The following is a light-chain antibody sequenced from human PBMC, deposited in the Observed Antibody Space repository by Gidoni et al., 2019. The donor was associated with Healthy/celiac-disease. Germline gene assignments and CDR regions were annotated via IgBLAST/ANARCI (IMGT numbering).Light chain of an antibody. Sequence: QSALTQPASESGSPGLSITISCPGTSSDVGSYNLVPWYQQHPGKAPKLMIYEGSKRPSGVSNRFSGSKSGNTASLTISGLQAEDEADYYCCSYAGSSTFVFGGGTKLTVL. CDR2: EGS. CDR3: CSYAGSSTFV. V-gene: IGLV2-23*03. J-gene: IGLJ2*01. CDR1: SSDVGSYNL.